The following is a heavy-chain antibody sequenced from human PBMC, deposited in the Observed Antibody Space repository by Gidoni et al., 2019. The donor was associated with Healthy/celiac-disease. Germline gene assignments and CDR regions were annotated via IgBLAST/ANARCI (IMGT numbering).Heavy chain of an antibody. CDR2: IWYDGSNK. CDR1: GFTFCSYG. V-gene: IGHV3-33*01. Sequence: QVQLVESGGGVVHPVRSLRLSCAASGFTFCSYGMHWVRQAPGKGLEWVAVIWYDGSNKYYADAVKGRFTISRDNSKNTLYLQMNSLRAEDTAVYYCARDTGDGTNDAFDIWGQGTMVTVSS. D-gene: IGHD1-1*01. CDR3: ARDTGDGTNDAFDI. J-gene: IGHJ3*02.